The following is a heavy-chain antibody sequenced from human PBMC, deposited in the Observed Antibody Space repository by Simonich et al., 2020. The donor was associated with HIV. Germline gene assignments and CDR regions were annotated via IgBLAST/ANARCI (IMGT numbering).Heavy chain of an antibody. J-gene: IGHJ4*02. CDR2: INQSGTT. CDR1: GGSFSVYY. D-gene: IGHD3-22*01. Sequence: QVQLQQWGAGLLKPSETLSLSCAVYGGSFSVYYWSWIRQSPGKGLGWIGEINQSGTTNYNPALKGRVTISVDTSKNQFSLKLSSVTVADTAVYYCARNGFYYDSSGYCLFDYWGQVTLVTVSS. CDR3: ARNGFYYDSSGYCLFDY. V-gene: IGHV4-34*01.